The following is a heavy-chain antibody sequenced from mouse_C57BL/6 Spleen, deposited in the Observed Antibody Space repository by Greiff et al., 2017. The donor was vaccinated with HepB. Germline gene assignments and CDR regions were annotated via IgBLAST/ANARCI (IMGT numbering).Heavy chain of an antibody. CDR2: IWGVGST. Sequence: VMLVESGPGLVAPSQSLSITCTVSGFSLTSYGVDWVRQSPGKGLEWLGVIWGVGSTNYNSALKSRLSISKDNSKSQVFLKMNSLQTDDTAMYYCASVTGTGAYWGQGTLVTVSA. CDR1: GFSLTSYG. D-gene: IGHD4-1*01. CDR3: ASVTGTGAY. V-gene: IGHV2-6*01. J-gene: IGHJ3*01.